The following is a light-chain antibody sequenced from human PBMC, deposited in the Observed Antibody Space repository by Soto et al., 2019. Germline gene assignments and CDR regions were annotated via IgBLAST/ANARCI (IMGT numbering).Light chain of an antibody. V-gene: IGKV1-39*01. CDR1: QRIASY. J-gene: IGKJ5*01. CDR2: GAS. Sequence: DIQMTQSPSSLSASIGDRVTITCRASQRIASYLNWYQQKPGKAPKLLIYGASTLQSGVPSRFSGGGSETDFSLTISSLQPADFATYYCQQSYTTPVTFGQGTRVEIK. CDR3: QQSYTTPVT.